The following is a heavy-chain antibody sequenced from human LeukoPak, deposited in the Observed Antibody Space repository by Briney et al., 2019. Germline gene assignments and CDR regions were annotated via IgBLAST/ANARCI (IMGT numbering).Heavy chain of an antibody. CDR2: INTNTGNP. CDR1: GYTFTSYA. V-gene: IGHV7-4-1*02. J-gene: IGHJ5*02. D-gene: IGHD3-10*01. CDR3: AREGSGSYYNEGYILFDP. Sequence: ASVKVSCKASGYTFTSYAMNWVRQAPGQGLEWMGWINTNTGNPTYAQGFTGRFVFSLDTSVSTAYLQISSLKAEDTAVYYCAREGSGSYYNEGYILFDPWGQGTLVTVSS.